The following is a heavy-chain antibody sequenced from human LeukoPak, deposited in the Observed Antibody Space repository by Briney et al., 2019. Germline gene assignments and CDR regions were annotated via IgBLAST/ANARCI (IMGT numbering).Heavy chain of an antibody. CDR2: IIPIFGTA. CDR1: GGTLSRYA. Sequence: SVKVSCKTSGGTLSRYAISWVRQAPGQGLEWMGEIIPIFGTANYAQKFQGRVTMTRDKSIRTAYMELSRLTSDDTAVYYCARNIWFGESADAFDIWGQGTMVTVSS. V-gene: IGHV1-69*05. J-gene: IGHJ3*02. CDR3: ARNIWFGESADAFDI. D-gene: IGHD3-10*01.